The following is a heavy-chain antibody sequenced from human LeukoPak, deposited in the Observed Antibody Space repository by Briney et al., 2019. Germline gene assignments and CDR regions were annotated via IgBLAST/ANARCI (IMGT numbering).Heavy chain of an antibody. Sequence: QPGGSLRLSCAASGFTFDDYAMHWVRQAPGKGLEWVSGISWNSGSIGYADSVKGRFTISRDNAKNSLYLQMNSLRAEDTALYYCAKGTLYYYGSGSYYNYFDYWGQGTLVTVSS. CDR3: AKGTLYYYGSGSYYNYFDY. V-gene: IGHV3-9*01. J-gene: IGHJ4*02. CDR1: GFTFDDYA. CDR2: ISWNSGSI. D-gene: IGHD3-10*01.